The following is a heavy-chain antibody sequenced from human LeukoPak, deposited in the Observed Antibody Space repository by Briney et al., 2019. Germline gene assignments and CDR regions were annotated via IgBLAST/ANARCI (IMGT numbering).Heavy chain of an antibody. Sequence: GASVKVSCKASGGTFSSYAISWVRQAPGQGLEWMGGIIPIFGTANYAQKFQGRVTITADKSTSTAYMELSSLRSEDTAVYYCARDSSGYNPYYFDYWGQGTLVTVSS. CDR3: ARDSSGYNPYYFDY. CDR2: IIPIFGTA. V-gene: IGHV1-69*06. J-gene: IGHJ4*02. D-gene: IGHD3-22*01. CDR1: GGTFSSYA.